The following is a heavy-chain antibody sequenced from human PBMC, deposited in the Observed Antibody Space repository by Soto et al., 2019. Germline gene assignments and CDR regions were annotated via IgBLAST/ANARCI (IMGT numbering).Heavy chain of an antibody. CDR3: ARGRHWFGP. V-gene: IGHV4-59*08. J-gene: IGHJ5*02. CDR2: ISDRGDI. CDR1: GISITSSY. Sequence: TLSLTCTVSGISITSSYWNWFRQSPGKGLEWIGQISDRGDINYNPPLESRVAISTDTSKNQVSLTLTAVNAADTAVYFCARGRHWFGPWGQGTLVTVSS.